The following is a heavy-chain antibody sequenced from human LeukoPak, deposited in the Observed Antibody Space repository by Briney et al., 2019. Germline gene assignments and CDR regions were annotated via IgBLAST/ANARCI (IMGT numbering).Heavy chain of an antibody. CDR2: ISSSSSYI. CDR1: GFIFDDYA. CDR3: ARDIPDTTYEY. D-gene: IGHD2/OR15-2a*01. Sequence: GGSLRLSCAASGFIFDDYAVHWVRQAPGKGLEWVSSISSSSSYIYYADSVKGRFTISRDNAKNSLYLQMNSLRAEDTAVYYCARDIPDTTYEYWGQGTLVTVSS. J-gene: IGHJ4*02. V-gene: IGHV3-21*04.